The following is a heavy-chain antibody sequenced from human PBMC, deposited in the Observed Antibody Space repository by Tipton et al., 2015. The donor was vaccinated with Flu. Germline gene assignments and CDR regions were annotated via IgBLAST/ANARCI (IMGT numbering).Heavy chain of an antibody. J-gene: IGHJ4*02. CDR3: ARSPIVGIVDY. Sequence: SLRLSCAASGFIVSSNYMSWVRQAPGEGLEWVSVIYSGGSTYYADSVKGRFTISRDNSKNTLYLQMNSLRAEDTAVYYCARSPIVGIVDYWGQGTLVTVSP. CDR2: IYSGGST. V-gene: IGHV3-53*01. CDR1: GFIVSSNY. D-gene: IGHD1-26*01.